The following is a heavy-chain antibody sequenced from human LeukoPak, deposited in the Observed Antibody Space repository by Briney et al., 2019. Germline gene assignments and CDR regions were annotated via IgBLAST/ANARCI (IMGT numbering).Heavy chain of an antibody. V-gene: IGHV4-59*01. CDR1: GGSISSYY. Sequence: SETLSLTCPVSGGSISSYYWSWIRQPPGKGLEWIGYIYYSGSTNYNPSLKSRVTISVDTSKNQFSLKLSSVTAADTAVYYCARVGYSSSWYLAGWGQGTLVTVSS. D-gene: IGHD6-13*01. CDR2: IYYSGST. CDR3: ARVGYSSSWYLAG. J-gene: IGHJ4*02.